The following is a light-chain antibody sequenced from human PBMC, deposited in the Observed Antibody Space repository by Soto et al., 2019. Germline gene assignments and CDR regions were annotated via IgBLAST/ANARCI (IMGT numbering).Light chain of an antibody. CDR3: QSFDISLYVI. V-gene: IGLV1-40*01. Sequence: QSVLTQPPSVSGAPGQRVTFSCTGTSSNIGAGYDVHWYQQVPGTVPKLLIYGNTNRPSGVPDRFSASKSGTSASLVITGLQAEDEADYYCQSFDISLYVIFGGGTKLTVL. CDR1: SSNIGAGYD. CDR2: GNT. J-gene: IGLJ2*01.